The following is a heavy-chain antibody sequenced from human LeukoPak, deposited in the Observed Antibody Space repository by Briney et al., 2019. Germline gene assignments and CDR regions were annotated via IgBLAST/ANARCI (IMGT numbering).Heavy chain of an antibody. V-gene: IGHV3-21*01. J-gene: IGHJ4*02. D-gene: IGHD3-10*01. Sequence: GGSLRLSCAASGFTFSSYSMNWVRQAPGKGLEWVSSISSSSSYIYYADSVKGRFTISRDNAKNTLYLQMNSLRAEDTAVYYCARDFGQSRGFDYWGQGTLVTVSS. CDR2: ISSSSSYI. CDR3: ARDFGQSRGFDY. CDR1: GFTFSSYS.